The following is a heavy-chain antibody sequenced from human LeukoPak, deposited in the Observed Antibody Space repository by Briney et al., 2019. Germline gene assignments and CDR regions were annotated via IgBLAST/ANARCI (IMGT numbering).Heavy chain of an antibody. D-gene: IGHD3-10*01. J-gene: IGHJ4*02. CDR2: ISGSGGST. Sequence: GGSLRLSCAASGFTFSSYAMSWVRQAPGKGLEWVSDISGSGGSTYYADSVKGRFTISRDNSKNTLYLQMNSLRAEDTAVYYCAKDRYYYGSGYYFDYWGQGTLVTVSS. V-gene: IGHV3-23*01. CDR1: GFTFSSYA. CDR3: AKDRYYYGSGYYFDY.